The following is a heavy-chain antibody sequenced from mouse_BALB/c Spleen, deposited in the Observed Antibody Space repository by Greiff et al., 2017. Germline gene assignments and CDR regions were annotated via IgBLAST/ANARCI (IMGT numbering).Heavy chain of an antibody. CDR2: ISNGGGST. CDR3: AGLSTMTKWYAMDY. CDR1: GFTFSSYT. Sequence: EVKLMESGGGLVQPGGSLKLSCAVSGFTFSSYTMSWVRQTPEKRLEWVAYISNGGGSTYYPDTVKGRFTISSDNAKNTLYLQMSSMKSEDTAMYYGAGLSTMTKWYAMDYWGQGTSVTVSA. D-gene: IGHD2-4*01. V-gene: IGHV5-12-2*01. J-gene: IGHJ4*01.